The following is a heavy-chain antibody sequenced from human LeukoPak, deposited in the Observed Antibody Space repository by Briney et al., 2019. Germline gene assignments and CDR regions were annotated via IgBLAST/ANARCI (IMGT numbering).Heavy chain of an antibody. V-gene: IGHV4-61*02. D-gene: IGHD6-6*01. CDR3: ARDRAGSSSWGVDP. CDR2: IYTSGST. J-gene: IGHJ5*02. Sequence: PSQTLSLTCTVSGGSISSGGYYWSWIRQPAGKGLKWIGRIYTSGSTNYDPSLKSRVTMSVDTSKNQFSLKLSSVTAADTAVYYCARDRAGSSSWGVDPWGQGTLVTVSS. CDR1: GGSISSGGYY.